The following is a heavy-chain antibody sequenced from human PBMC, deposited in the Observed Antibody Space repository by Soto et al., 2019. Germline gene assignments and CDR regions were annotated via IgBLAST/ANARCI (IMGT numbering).Heavy chain of an antibody. D-gene: IGHD1-20*01. CDR3: VRDNWQRGATDDF. CDR1: GFTFSSYA. Sequence: GGSLRISCAASGFTFSSYAMSGVRQAPGKGLEWVATITRGGSNRYYVDSVKGRFTISRDDTEKSLFLQMNSLRAEDTAVYFCVRDNWQRGATDDFWGQGTQVTVSS. V-gene: IGHV3-7*01. J-gene: IGHJ4*02. CDR2: ITRGGSNR.